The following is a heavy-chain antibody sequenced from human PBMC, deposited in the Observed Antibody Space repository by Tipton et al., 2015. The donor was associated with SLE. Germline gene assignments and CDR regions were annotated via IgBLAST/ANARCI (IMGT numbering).Heavy chain of an antibody. CDR3: ARRYMVRVDAFDI. Sequence: TLSLTCTVSGGSISSSSYYWGWIRQPPGKGLEWIGSIYYSGSTYYNPSLKSRVTISVDTSKNQFSLKLSSVTAADTAVYYCARRYMVRVDAFDIWGQGTMVTVSS. CDR1: GGSISSSSYY. V-gene: IGHV4-39*07. CDR2: IYYSGST. J-gene: IGHJ3*02. D-gene: IGHD3-10*01.